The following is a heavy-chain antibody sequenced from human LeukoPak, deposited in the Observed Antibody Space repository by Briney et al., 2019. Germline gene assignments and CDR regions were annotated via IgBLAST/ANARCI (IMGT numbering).Heavy chain of an antibody. CDR2: INHSGST. V-gene: IGHV4-34*01. J-gene: IGHJ4*02. Sequence: SETLSLTCAVYSGSFSGYYWSWIRQPPGKGLEWIGEINHSGSTNYNPSLKSRVTISVDTSKNQFSLKLSSVTAADTAVYYCARLWGGGFGSSSWTLWYFDYWGQGTLVTVSS. CDR1: SGSFSGYY. CDR3: ARLWGGGFGSSSWTLWYFDY. D-gene: IGHD6-13*01.